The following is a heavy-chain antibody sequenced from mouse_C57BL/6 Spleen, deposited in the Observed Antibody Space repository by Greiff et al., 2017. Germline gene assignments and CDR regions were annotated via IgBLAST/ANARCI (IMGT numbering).Heavy chain of an antibody. CDR1: GYTFTDYY. Sequence: VQLQQSGPELVKPGASVKISCKASGYTFTDYYMNWVKQSHGKSLEWIGDINPNNGGTSYNQKFKGKATLTVGKSSSTAYMELRSLTSEDSAVYYCASVPHYAMDYWGQGTSVTVSS. V-gene: IGHV1-26*01. J-gene: IGHJ4*01. CDR2: INPNNGGT. CDR3: ASVPHYAMDY.